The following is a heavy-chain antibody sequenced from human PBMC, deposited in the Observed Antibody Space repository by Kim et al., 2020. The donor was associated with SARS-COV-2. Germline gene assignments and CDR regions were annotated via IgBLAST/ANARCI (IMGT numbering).Heavy chain of an antibody. J-gene: IGHJ6*02. Sequence: SETLSLTCAVYGGSFSGYYWSWIRQPPGKGLEWIGEINHSGSTNYNPSLKSRVTISVDTSKNQFSLKLSSVTAADTAVYYCARARPYYYYGMDVWGQGTTVTVSS. CDR1: GGSFSGYY. V-gene: IGHV4-34*01. CDR2: INHSGST. CDR3: ARARPYYYYGMDV.